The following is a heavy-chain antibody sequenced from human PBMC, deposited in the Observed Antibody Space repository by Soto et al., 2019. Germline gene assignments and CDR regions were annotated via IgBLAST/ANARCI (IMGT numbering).Heavy chain of an antibody. CDR3: ARGGWFDAFDI. Sequence: QVQLVESGGGVVQPGRSLRLSCAASGFTFSSYGMHWVRQAPGKGLEWVAVIWYDGSNKYYADSVKGRFTISRDNSKNTLYLQMNSLRAEDTAVYYCARGGWFDAFDIWGQGTMVTVSS. CDR2: IWYDGSNK. V-gene: IGHV3-33*01. J-gene: IGHJ3*02. D-gene: IGHD6-19*01. CDR1: GFTFSSYG.